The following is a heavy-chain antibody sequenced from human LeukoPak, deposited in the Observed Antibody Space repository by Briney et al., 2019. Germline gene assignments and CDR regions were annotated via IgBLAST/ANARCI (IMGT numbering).Heavy chain of an antibody. D-gene: IGHD6-19*01. CDR3: ARGWPGYSSGWYRH. V-gene: IGHV5-51*01. CDR1: GYSFTSYW. CDR2: IYPGDSDT. J-gene: IGHJ4*02. Sequence: GESLKISCKGSGYSFTSYWIGWVRQMPGKGLEWMGIIYPGDSDTRSSPSFQGQVTMSVDKSVNTAYLQWSSLRASDTAMYYCARGWPGYSSGWYRHWGQGTLVTVSS.